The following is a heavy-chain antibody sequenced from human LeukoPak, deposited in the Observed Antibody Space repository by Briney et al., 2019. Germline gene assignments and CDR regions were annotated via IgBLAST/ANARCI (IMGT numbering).Heavy chain of an antibody. D-gene: IGHD6-6*01. CDR3: ARDRSSFSYAFDI. V-gene: IGHV1-3*04. Sequence: GASVKVSCKASGYTFTTYAIHWVRQAPGQRLEWMGWISTYSGNRRYSPKFQGTVTITTDTSASTAYVELSSLRSEDTAVYYCARDRSSFSYAFDIWGQGTMVTVSS. J-gene: IGHJ3*02. CDR1: GYTFTTYA. CDR2: ISTYSGNR.